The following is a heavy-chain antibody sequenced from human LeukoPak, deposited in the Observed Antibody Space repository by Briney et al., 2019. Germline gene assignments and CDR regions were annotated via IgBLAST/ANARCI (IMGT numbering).Heavy chain of an antibody. V-gene: IGHV3-30*12. CDR2: IWSDGSNR. Sequence: GGSLRLSCAASGFIFIHYGMHWVRQAPGKGLEWVAVIWSDGSNRFYAGSVKGRLTISRDNSQNTVFLQMNSLRAEDTAMYHSARDAQRGFDYSNSLKYWGHGTLVTVSS. CDR1: GFIFIHYG. CDR3: ARDAQRGFDYSNSLKY. D-gene: IGHD4-11*01. J-gene: IGHJ4*01.